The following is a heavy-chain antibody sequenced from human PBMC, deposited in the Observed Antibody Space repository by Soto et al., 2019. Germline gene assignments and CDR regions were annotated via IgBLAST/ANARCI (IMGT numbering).Heavy chain of an antibody. CDR1: GFTFENYA. CDR2: ISGSGGTT. D-gene: IGHD3-3*01. Sequence: GGSLRLSCVASGFTFENYAISWVRQSPGKGLQWVSAISGSGGTTYYSDSVKGRFTISRDNSKNTVYLQMNDLRVEDAAEYFCAKDSWAIFGVPAGEYYAMDVWGQGTTVTVSS. V-gene: IGHV3-23*01. J-gene: IGHJ6*02. CDR3: AKDSWAIFGVPAGEYYAMDV.